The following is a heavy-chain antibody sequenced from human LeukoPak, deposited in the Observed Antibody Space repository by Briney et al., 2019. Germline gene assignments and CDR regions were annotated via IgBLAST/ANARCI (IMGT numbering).Heavy chain of an antibody. CDR3: ARVRTAMEIGAY. D-gene: IGHD5-18*01. J-gene: IGHJ4*02. V-gene: IGHV3-43*02. CDR2: ISGDGGST. Sequence: LPGGSLRLSCAASGFTFDDYAMHWVRQAPGKGLEWVSLISGDGGSTYYGDSVKGRFTVSRDNSKNSLYLQMNSLTTEDTALYYCARVRTAMEIGAYWGQGTLVTASS. CDR1: GFTFDDYA.